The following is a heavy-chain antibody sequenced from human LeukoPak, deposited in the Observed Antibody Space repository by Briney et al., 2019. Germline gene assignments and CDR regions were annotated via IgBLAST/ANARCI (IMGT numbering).Heavy chain of an antibody. Sequence: GGSLRLSCAASGFTFSSYAMHWVGQAPGKGLEWVAVISYDGSNKYYADSVKGRFTISRDNSKNTLYLQMNSLRAEDTAVYYCARDHYGSGSYRDYWGQGTLVTVSS. CDR3: ARDHYGSGSYRDY. D-gene: IGHD3-10*01. J-gene: IGHJ4*02. CDR1: GFTFSSYA. V-gene: IGHV3-30-3*01. CDR2: ISYDGSNK.